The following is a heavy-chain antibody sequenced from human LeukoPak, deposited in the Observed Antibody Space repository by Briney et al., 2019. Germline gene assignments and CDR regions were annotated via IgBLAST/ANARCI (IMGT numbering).Heavy chain of an antibody. V-gene: IGHV1-2*02. CDR3: AREISGYSDY. CDR1: GYTFTGYY. CDR2: INANSGDT. D-gene: IGHD3-22*01. J-gene: IGHJ4*02. Sequence: ASVKVSCTASGYTFTGYYMHWVRQAPGQGLEWMGWINANSGDTKYAQKFQGRVTMTRDTSISTAYMELSRLRSDDTAMYYCAREISGYSDYWGQGTLVTVSP.